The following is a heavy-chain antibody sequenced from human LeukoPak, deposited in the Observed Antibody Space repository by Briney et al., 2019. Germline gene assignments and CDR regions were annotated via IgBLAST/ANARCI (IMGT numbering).Heavy chain of an antibody. CDR1: GFTFSIYA. D-gene: IGHD2-2*01. V-gene: IGHV3-23*01. CDR2: ISGSGGST. Sequence: SGGSLRLSCAASGFTFSIYAMSWVRQAPGKGLEWVSAISGSGGSTYYADSVKGRFTISRDNSKNTLYLQMNSLRAEDTVVYYCAKVRGYCSSTSCSGPTYFDYWGQGTLVTVSS. J-gene: IGHJ4*02. CDR3: AKVRGYCSSTSCSGPTYFDY.